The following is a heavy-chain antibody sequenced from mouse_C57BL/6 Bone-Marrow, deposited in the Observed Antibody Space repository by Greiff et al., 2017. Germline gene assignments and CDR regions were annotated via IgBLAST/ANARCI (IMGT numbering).Heavy chain of an antibody. CDR1: GYTFTSYW. D-gene: IGHD1-1*01. CDR3: ASSTVVATDFDY. Sequence: QVQLQQPGAELVKPGASVKLSCKASGYTFTSYWMQWVKQRPGQGLEWIGEIDPSDSYTNYNQKFKGKATLTVDTSSSTAYMQLSSLTSEDSAVYYCASSTVVATDFDYWGQGTTLTVSS. J-gene: IGHJ2*01. CDR2: IDPSDSYT. V-gene: IGHV1-50*01.